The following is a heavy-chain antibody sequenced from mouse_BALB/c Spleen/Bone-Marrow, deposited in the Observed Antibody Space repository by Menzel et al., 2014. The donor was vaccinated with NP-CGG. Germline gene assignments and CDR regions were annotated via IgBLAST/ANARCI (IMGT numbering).Heavy chain of an antibody. CDR2: IWAGGST. CDR3: ARDDDSYAMDY. Sequence: VKLMESGPGLVAPSQSLSITCTVSGFSLTSYSVHWVRQPPGKGLEWLGVIWAGGSTNYNSALMSRLSISIDNSKSQVFLKMSSLQTDDTAMFYCARDDDSYAMDYWGQGTSVTVSS. CDR1: GFSLTSYS. V-gene: IGHV2-9*02. J-gene: IGHJ4*01. D-gene: IGHD2-3*01.